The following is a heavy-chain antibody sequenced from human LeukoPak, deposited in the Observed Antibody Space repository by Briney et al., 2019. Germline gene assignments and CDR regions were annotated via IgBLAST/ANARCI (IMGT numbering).Heavy chain of an antibody. V-gene: IGHV3-23*01. CDR2: ISGSGST. Sequence: GGSLRLSCAASEFTFANSAMKWVRQAPGKGLEWISTISGSGSTYYADSVKGRFTISRDNSKNTLYLQMNNLRVEDTALYYCAKGDYGYYYYMDVWGKGTTVTVSS. CDR1: EFTFANSA. CDR3: AKGDYGYYYYMDV. J-gene: IGHJ6*03. D-gene: IGHD4-17*01.